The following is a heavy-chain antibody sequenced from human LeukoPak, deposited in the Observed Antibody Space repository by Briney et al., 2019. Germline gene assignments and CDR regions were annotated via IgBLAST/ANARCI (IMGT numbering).Heavy chain of an antibody. CDR1: GFTFDDYA. V-gene: IGHV3-43*02. J-gene: IGHJ4*02. Sequence: QAGGSLRLSCAASGFTFDDYAMHWVRQAPGKGLEWVSLIGGDGGSTYYADSVKGRPTISRDNSKNSLFLQMKSLRTDDTALYYCVREPHYYDRSGYFWGQGTLVTVSS. CDR2: IGGDGGST. D-gene: IGHD3-22*01. CDR3: VREPHYYDRSGYF.